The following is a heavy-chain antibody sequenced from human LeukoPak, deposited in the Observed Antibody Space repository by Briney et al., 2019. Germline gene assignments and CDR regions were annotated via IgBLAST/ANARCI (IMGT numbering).Heavy chain of an antibody. CDR2: IYYSGST. J-gene: IGHJ5*02. CDR3: AKAGSPRRGNWFDP. D-gene: IGHD3-10*01. CDR1: GGSISSSSYY. Sequence: SETLSLTCTVSGGSISSSSYYWGWIRQPPGKGLEWIVSIYYSGSTYYNRSRKSQITISVDTNKNPFSRKLSSVTAADTAVYYCAKAGSPRRGNWFDPWGQGTLVTVSS. V-gene: IGHV4-39*01.